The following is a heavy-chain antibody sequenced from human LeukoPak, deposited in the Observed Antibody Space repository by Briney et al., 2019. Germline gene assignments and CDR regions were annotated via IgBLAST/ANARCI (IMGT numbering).Heavy chain of an antibody. CDR1: GFTFSNYY. CDR2: ISSSGSTI. D-gene: IGHD3-16*01. CDR3: ARDGRVGSTADAFDI. Sequence: GGSLRLSCAASGFTFSNYYMTWIRQAPGKGLEWVSYISSSGSTIYYPDSVKGRFTISRNNDKNSLYLQMNSLRAENTAVYYCARDGRVGSTADAFDIWGQGTMVTVSS. V-gene: IGHV3-11*01. J-gene: IGHJ3*02.